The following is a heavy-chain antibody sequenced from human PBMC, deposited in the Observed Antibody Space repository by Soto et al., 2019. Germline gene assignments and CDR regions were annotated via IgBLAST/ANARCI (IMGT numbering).Heavy chain of an antibody. CDR2: IYYSGST. CDR1: GGSISSGDYY. Sequence: QVQLQESGPGLEKPSQTLSLTCTVSGGSISSGDYYWSWIRQHPGKGLEWIGYIYYSGSTYYNPSLKSRVTISVDTSKNQFSLKLRSVTAADTAVYYCATYGSGSYKPTTFDYWGQGTLVTVSS. J-gene: IGHJ4*02. CDR3: ATYGSGSYKPTTFDY. V-gene: IGHV4-31*03. D-gene: IGHD3-10*01.